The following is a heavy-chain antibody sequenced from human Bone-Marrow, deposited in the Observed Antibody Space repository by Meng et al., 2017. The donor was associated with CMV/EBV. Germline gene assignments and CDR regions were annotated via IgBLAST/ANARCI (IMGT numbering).Heavy chain of an antibody. CDR1: GFTFSSYS. D-gene: IGHD5-12*01. CDR2: ISSSSVYI. J-gene: IGHJ4*02. CDR3: ARGLRGYDYIDY. V-gene: IGHV3-21*01. Sequence: CAASGFTFSSYSMNWVRQAPGKGLEWVSSISSSSVYIYYADSVKGRFTIPRDNAKNSLNLQMNSLRAEDTAVYYCARGLRGYDYIDYWGQGTLVTVSS.